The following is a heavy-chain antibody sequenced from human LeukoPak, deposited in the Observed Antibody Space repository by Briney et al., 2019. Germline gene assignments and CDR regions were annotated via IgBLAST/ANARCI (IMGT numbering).Heavy chain of an antibody. J-gene: IGHJ4*02. CDR1: GGSISSYY. V-gene: IGHV4-4*07. D-gene: IGHD1-20*01. CDR3: ARVGTITRGSYYFDY. Sequence: SETLSLTCTVSGGSISSYYWSWIRQPARKGLEWIGRIYTSGSTNYNPSLKSRVTMSVDTSKNQFSLKLSSVTAADTAVYYCARVGTITRGSYYFDYWGQGTLVTVSS. CDR2: IYTSGST.